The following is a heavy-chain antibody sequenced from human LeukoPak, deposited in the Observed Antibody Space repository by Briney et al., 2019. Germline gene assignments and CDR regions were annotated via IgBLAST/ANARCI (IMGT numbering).Heavy chain of an antibody. Sequence: PGGSLRLSCAASGFTFSSYGMNWVRQAPGKGLEWVSYIDFSGSTIYYADSVKGRFTISRDNAKKSLYLQMNSLRGDDTAVYYCARGLGSSGWYYVFDYWGQGALVTVSS. CDR1: GFTFSSYG. D-gene: IGHD6-19*01. CDR2: IDFSGSTI. CDR3: ARGLGSSGWYYVFDY. J-gene: IGHJ4*02. V-gene: IGHV3-48*04.